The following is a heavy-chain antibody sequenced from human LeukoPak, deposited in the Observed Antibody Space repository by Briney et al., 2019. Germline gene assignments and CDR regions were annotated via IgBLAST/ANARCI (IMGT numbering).Heavy chain of an antibody. CDR2: ISDSGGST. D-gene: IGHD3-16*02. CDR1: GFTFSSYA. V-gene: IGHV3-23*01. J-gene: IGHJ4*02. CDR3: AKDSRGYYDYVWGSYLRG. Sequence: GGSLRLSCAASGFTFSSYAMSWVRQAPGKGLEWVSAISDSGGSTYYADSVKGRFTISRDNSKNTLYLQMNSLRAEDTAVYYCAKDSRGYYDYVWGSYLRGWGQGTLVTVSS.